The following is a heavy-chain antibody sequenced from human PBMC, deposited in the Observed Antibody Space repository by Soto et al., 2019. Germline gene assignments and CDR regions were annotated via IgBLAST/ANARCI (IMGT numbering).Heavy chain of an antibody. CDR1: GGSISSSSYY. CDR2: IYYSGST. V-gene: IGHV4-39*02. D-gene: IGHD2-2*01. J-gene: IGHJ4*02. CDR3: ARDPSNTSGNKLYLDY. Sequence: TLSLTCTVSGGSISSSSYYWGWIRQPPGKGLEWIGSIYYSGSTYYNPSLKSRVTISVDTSKNQFSLKLSSVTAADTAVYYCARDPSNTSGNKLYLDYWGQGTPVTVSS.